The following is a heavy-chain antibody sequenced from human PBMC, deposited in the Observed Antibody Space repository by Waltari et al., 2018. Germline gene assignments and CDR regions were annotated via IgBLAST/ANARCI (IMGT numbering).Heavy chain of an antibody. CDR3: ARASDLYYYMDV. D-gene: IGHD1-26*01. Sequence: QVQLVDSGGGVVQPGRSLRLSCAASGFTFSSYGMHWVRQAPGKGLEWVAVIWYDGSNKNYADSVKGRFTISRDNSKNTLYLQMNSLRAEDTAVYYCARASDLYYYMDVWGKGTTVTVSS. CDR2: IWYDGSNK. J-gene: IGHJ6*03. V-gene: IGHV3-33*01. CDR1: GFTFSSYG.